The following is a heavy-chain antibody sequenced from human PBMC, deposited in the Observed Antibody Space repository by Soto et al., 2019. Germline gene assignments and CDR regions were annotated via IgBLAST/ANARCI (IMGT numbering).Heavy chain of an antibody. CDR2: ISDSGSMK. V-gene: IGHV3-23*01. J-gene: IGHJ4*02. CDR1: GFTVSSYA. CDR3: ATFHGSGTYYNFPDY. Sequence: GGSLTLSCAASGFTVSSYAMSLVRQAQGKGLEWVCTISDSGSMKYYAASVKGRFTISRDNSKNTVFLLMNRLSAEETAQYYCATFHGSGTYYNFPDYWGQGTLVTVSS. D-gene: IGHD3-10*01.